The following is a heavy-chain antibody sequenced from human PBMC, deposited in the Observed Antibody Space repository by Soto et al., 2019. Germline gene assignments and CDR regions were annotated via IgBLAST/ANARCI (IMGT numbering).Heavy chain of an antibody. D-gene: IGHD2-21*01. CDR1: GFTFSDYY. V-gene: IGHV3-72*01. Sequence: EVQLVESGGGLVQPEGSLRLSCAASGFTFSDYYMDWVRQAPGKGLEWVGRVSNKVNRYTTEYAATVKGRFTVASDDSRNSLYLQMNTLRPGDAAMYYCSRAGILTTTYDTDYWGLGTLVTVSS. CDR2: VSNKVNRYTT. CDR3: SRAGILTTTYDTDY. J-gene: IGHJ4*02.